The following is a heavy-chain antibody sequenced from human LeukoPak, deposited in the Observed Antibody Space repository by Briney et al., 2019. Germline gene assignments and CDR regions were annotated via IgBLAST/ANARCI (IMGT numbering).Heavy chain of an antibody. CDR3: AKVGYCDAGPCYFDS. Sequence: SETLSLTCTVSGYFISSGYYWGWIRQSPGKGLEWNGTMFHSGNTYYNPSLNSRVTLSVDTSKNQFSLELNSVTAADTAVYYCAKVGYCDAGPCYFDSWGQGTLVTVSS. V-gene: IGHV4-38-2*02. CDR2: MFHSGNT. J-gene: IGHJ4*02. CDR1: GYFISSGYY. D-gene: IGHD2-15*01.